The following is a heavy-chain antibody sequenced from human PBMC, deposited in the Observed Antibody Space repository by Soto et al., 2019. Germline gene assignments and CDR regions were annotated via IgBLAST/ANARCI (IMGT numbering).Heavy chain of an antibody. V-gene: IGHV1-3*01. CDR2: INAGNGDT. CDR3: ARGGCSSSWYFFEC. D-gene: IGHD6-6*01. CDR1: GYTFTAYS. J-gene: IGHJ4*02. Sequence: VQLVQSGAEVKSPGASVKVSCKASGYTFTAYSIHWMRQAPGQGLEWVGWINAGNGDTKYSQKFQDRVTITRDTSASTVYMEVSSLSSEDTAVYYCARGGCSSSWYFFECWGQGTLVTVSS.